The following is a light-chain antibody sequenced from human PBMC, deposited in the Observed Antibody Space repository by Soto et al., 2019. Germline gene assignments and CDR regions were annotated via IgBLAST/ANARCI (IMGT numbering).Light chain of an antibody. J-gene: IGKJ3*01. Sequence: EIVLTQSPGTLSLSPGERATLACRASQSVNTQYLACDKQKPGQAPRLLFYGVSSRATGIPDRFSGSGSGTDLILTISRVEPEAYAVYYYQLLGHSPMVTCGPGTNVEIK. V-gene: IGKV3-20*01. CDR3: QLLGHSPMVT. CDR2: GVS. CDR1: QSVNTQY.